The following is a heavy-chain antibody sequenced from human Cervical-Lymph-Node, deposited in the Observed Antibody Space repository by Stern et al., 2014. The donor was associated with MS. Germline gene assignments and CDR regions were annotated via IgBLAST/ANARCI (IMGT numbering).Heavy chain of an antibody. D-gene: IGHD3-16*01. CDR1: GFTFSSYS. Sequence: EVQLVESGGGLVKPGGSLRLSCAASGFTFSSYSMNWVRQAPGKGLEWVSSISSSSGYIYYADSVKGRFTISRDNAKNSLYLQMNSLRAEDTAVYYCARERLGGDDYWGQGTLVTVSS. V-gene: IGHV3-21*01. CDR2: ISSSSGYI. J-gene: IGHJ4*02. CDR3: ARERLGGDDY.